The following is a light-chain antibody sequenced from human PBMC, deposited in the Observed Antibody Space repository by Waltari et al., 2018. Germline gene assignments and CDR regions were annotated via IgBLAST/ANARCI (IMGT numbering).Light chain of an antibody. Sequence: EIVMTQSPATLSVSPGERATLSCRASQSVSSNVAWYQQRPGQAPRLLIFGASTRATGIPARFSGSGSGTEFTLTIGSLQSEDFAVYYCQQYDKWPPLTFGGGTKVEIK. CDR1: QSVSSN. CDR2: GAS. J-gene: IGKJ4*01. V-gene: IGKV3-15*01. CDR3: QQYDKWPPLT.